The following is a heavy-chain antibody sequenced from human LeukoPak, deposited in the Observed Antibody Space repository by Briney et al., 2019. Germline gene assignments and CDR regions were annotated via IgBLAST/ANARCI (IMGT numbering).Heavy chain of an antibody. J-gene: IGHJ4*02. CDR3: ARVARGASSSWYFDY. Sequence: PGGSLRLSCAASGFTVSSNYMSWVRQAPGKGLEWVSVIYSGGSTYYADSVKGRFTISRDNSKNTLYLQMNSLRAEDTAVYYCARVARGASSSWYFDYWGQGTLVSVSS. D-gene: IGHD6-13*01. V-gene: IGHV3-66*01. CDR2: IYSGGST. CDR1: GFTVSSNY.